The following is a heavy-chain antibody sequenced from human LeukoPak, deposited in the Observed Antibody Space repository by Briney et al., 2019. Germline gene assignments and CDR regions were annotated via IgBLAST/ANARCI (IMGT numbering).Heavy chain of an antibody. CDR3: SRGSSTSITYYMDV. CDR1: GYIFTGYY. CDR2: INPNSGGT. V-gene: IGHV1-2*02. Sequence: ASVKVSCKASGYIFTGYYIHWVRQAPGQGLEWMGWINPNSGGTNYAQKFQGRVTMTRDTSISTAYMELSRLRSDDTAVYYCSRGSSTSITYYMDVWGKGTTVTVSS. J-gene: IGHJ6*03. D-gene: IGHD2-2*01.